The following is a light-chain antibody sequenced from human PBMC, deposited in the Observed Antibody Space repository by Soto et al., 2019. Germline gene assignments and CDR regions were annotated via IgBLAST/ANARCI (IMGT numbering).Light chain of an antibody. CDR1: QSLVYSDGNTY. V-gene: IGKV2-24*01. J-gene: IGKJ1*01. CDR3: VQFSHFPRT. CDR2: QVS. Sequence: DIVMTQTPLSSPVTLGQPASISCRSSQSLVYSDGNTYLSWLQQRSGQPPGLRIYQVSNRFSGVPDRFSGSGAGTDFTLKISRVEAEDVGVYYCVQFSHFPRTFGQGTKVEIK.